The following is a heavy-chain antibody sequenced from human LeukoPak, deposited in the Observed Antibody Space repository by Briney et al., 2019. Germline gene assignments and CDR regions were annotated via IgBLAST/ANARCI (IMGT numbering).Heavy chain of an antibody. Sequence: GRSLRLSCAASGFTFSSYGMHWARQAPGKGLEWVAVISYDGSNKYYADSVKGRFTISRDNSKNTLYLQMNSLRAEDTAVYYCAKESGPYYFDYWGQGTLVTVSS. J-gene: IGHJ4*02. V-gene: IGHV3-30*18. CDR1: GFTFSSYG. D-gene: IGHD1-26*01. CDR3: AKESGPYYFDY. CDR2: ISYDGSNK.